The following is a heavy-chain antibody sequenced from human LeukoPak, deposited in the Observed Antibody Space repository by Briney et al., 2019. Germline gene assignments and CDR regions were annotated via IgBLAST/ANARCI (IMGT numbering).Heavy chain of an antibody. Sequence: SVKVSCKASGGTFSSYAISWVRQAPGQGLEWMGGIIPIFGTANYAQKFQGRVTITAVESMRTAYMELSGLRSEDTAVYYCARVWDDFWSGYRGGNWFDPWGQGTLVTVSS. CDR2: IIPIFGTA. D-gene: IGHD3-3*01. V-gene: IGHV1-69*13. CDR3: ARVWDDFWSGYRGGNWFDP. CDR1: GGTFSSYA. J-gene: IGHJ5*02.